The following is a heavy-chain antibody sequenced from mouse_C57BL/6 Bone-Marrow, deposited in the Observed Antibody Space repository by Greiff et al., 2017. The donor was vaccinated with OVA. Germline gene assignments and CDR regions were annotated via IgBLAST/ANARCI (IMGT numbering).Heavy chain of an antibody. CDR1: GYTFTSYT. V-gene: IGHV1-4*01. Sequence: VQLQQSGAELARPGASVKMSCKASGYTFTSYTMHWVKQRPGQGLEWIGYINPSSGYTKSNHKFKDKATLTAYKSSSTAYLQLSVLTAEDSAVYYCARVLTVPWFAYWGQGTLVTVSA. CDR3: ARVLTVPWFAY. D-gene: IGHD4-1*01. CDR2: INPSSGYT. J-gene: IGHJ3*01.